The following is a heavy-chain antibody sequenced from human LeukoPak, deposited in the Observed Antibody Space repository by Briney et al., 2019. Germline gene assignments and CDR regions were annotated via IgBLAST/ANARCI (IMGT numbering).Heavy chain of an antibody. Sequence: GGSLRLSCAASGFTFSSYWMHWVRQAPGKGLVWVSRVNSDGSTTTYADSVKGRFTISRDNAKNSLYLQMNSLRAEDTAVYYCARSGCGECGSDYWGQGTLVTVSS. J-gene: IGHJ4*02. CDR3: ARSGCGECGSDY. CDR1: GFTFSSYW. CDR2: VNSDGSTT. D-gene: IGHD3-10*01. V-gene: IGHV3-74*01.